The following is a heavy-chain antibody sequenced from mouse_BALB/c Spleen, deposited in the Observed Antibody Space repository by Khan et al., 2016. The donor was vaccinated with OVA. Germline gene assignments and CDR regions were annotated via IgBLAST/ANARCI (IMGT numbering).Heavy chain of an antibody. V-gene: IGHV4-1*02. CDR2: INPDSSTI. D-gene: IGHD2-1*01. CDR3: ARLLHYGNFAY. CDR1: GFDFSRYW. J-gene: IGHJ3*01. Sequence: EVKLLEAGGGLVQPGGSLKLSCAASGFDFSRYWMSWVRQAPGKGLEWIGEINPDSSTINYTPSLKDKFIISRDNTKNTLYLQMSKVRSEDTALYYCARLLHYGNFAYWGQGTLVTVSA.